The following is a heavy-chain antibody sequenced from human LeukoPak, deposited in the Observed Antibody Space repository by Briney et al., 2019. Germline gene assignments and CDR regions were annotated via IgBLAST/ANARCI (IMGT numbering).Heavy chain of an antibody. CDR1: GFTFSSYA. V-gene: IGHV3-23*01. D-gene: IGHD6-19*01. CDR3: ARVYSSGWTY. J-gene: IGHJ4*02. CDR2: ISGSGGST. Sequence: PGGSLRLSCAASGFTFSSYAMSWVRQAPGKGLEWVSAISGSGGSTYYADSVKGRFTISRDNAKKSLYLQMNSLRAEDTAVYYCARVYSSGWTYWGQGTLVTVSS.